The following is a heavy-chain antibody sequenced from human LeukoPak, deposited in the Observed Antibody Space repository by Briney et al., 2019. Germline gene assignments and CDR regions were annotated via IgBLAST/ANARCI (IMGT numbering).Heavy chain of an antibody. CDR3: ARDSSGGNYYYYYYGMDV. V-gene: IGHV3-48*04. J-gene: IGHJ6*02. CDR1: GFTFSSYA. CDR2: ISSSGSTI. D-gene: IGHD4-23*01. Sequence: PGGSLRLSCAASGFTFSSYAMSWVRQAPGKGLEWVSYISSSGSTIYYADSVKGRFTISRDNAKNSLYLQMNSLRAEDTAVYYCARDSSGGNYYYYYYGMDVWGQGTTVTVSS.